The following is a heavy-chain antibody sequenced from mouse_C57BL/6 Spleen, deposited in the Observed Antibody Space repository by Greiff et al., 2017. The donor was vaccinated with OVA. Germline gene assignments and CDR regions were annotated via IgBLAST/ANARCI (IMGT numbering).Heavy chain of an antibody. Sequence: LQESGAELVRPGASVTLSCKASGYTFTDYEMHWVKQTPVHGLEWIGAIDPETGGTAYNQKFKGKAILTADKSSSTAYMELRSLTSEDSAVYYCTRAYYSNTGFAYWGQGTLVTVSA. J-gene: IGHJ3*01. D-gene: IGHD2-5*01. CDR2: IDPETGGT. CDR3: TRAYYSNTGFAY. V-gene: IGHV1-15*01. CDR1: GYTFTDYE.